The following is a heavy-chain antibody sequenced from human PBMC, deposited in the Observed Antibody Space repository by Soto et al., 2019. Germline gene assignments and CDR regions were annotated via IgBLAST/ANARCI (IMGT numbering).Heavy chain of an antibody. V-gene: IGHV4-39*01. CDR2: MYHGGTT. J-gene: IGHJ5*02. CDR3: ARRGVREEATNWLDP. CDR1: GGSISSGSYY. D-gene: IGHD5-12*01. Sequence: SETLSLTCSVSGGSISSGSYYWGWIRQTPGRGLEWIASMYHGGTTYSNPSLKSRVTISVDTSKNQFSLRLTSVTAADAAVYYCARRGVREEATNWLDPWGQGTLVTVSS.